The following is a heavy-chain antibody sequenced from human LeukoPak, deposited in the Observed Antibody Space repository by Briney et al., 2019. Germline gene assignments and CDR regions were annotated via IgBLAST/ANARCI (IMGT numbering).Heavy chain of an antibody. D-gene: IGHD7-27*01. J-gene: IGHJ4*02. CDR2: IYSNGYT. Sequence: GGSLRLSCAASGLTVSGNYMSWVRQAPGKGLEWVSIIYSNGYTYYADSVKGRFTISRDNTKNTLYLQMNSLRAEDTAVYYCARRSPSNWGNDHWGQGTLVTVSS. CDR3: ARRSPSNWGNDH. V-gene: IGHV3-66*04. CDR1: GLTVSGNY.